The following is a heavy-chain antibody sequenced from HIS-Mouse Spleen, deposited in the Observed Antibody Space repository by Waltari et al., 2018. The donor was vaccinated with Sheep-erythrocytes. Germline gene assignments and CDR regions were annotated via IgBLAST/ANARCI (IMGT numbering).Heavy chain of an antibody. CDR1: GFPSSTYS. V-gene: IGHV3-21*01. J-gene: IGHJ4*02. D-gene: IGHD1-26*01. Sequence: EVQLVESGGGLVKPGGSLRLSCAASGFPSSTYSLHWGRQAPGKGLEWVSSISSSSSYIYYADSVKGRFTISRDNAKNSLYLQMNSLRAEDTAVYYCARVASGATFDYWGQGTLVTVSS. CDR2: ISSSSSYI. CDR3: ARVASGATFDY.